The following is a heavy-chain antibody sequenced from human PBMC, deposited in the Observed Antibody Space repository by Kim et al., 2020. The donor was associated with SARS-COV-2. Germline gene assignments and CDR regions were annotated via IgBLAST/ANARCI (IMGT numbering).Heavy chain of an antibody. J-gene: IGHJ2*01. D-gene: IGHD3-10*01. V-gene: IGHV3-48*02. CDR3: ARDHGHCHSPGSSWYVDL. CDR2: ISGTSSTI. CDR1: EVTFNSYS. Sequence: GGSLRLSCVVDEVTFNSYSMNWVRQAPGKGLEWISYISGTSSTIYYEDSVKGRFTISRDNANKLVFLQMNSLRDEDTAVYYCARDHGHCHSPGSSWYVDLCGRGTPVTVSS.